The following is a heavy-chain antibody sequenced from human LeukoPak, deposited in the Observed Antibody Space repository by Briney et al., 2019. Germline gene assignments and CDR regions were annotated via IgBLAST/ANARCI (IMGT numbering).Heavy chain of an antibody. D-gene: IGHD3-22*01. CDR1: GFTFSSYS. V-gene: IGHV3-21*01. Sequence: GGSPRLSCAASGFTFSSYSMNWVRQAPGKGLEWVSSISSSGSYIYYADSVKGRFTFSRDNAKNSLYLQMDSLRAEDTAVYYCARSRSGLVLDYWGQGTLVTVSS. CDR2: ISSSGSYI. CDR3: ARSRSGLVLDY. J-gene: IGHJ4*02.